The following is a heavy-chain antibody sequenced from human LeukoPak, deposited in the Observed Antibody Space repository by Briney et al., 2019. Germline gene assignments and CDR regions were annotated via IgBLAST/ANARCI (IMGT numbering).Heavy chain of an antibody. CDR1: GFTFSTYS. V-gene: IGHV3-48*02. D-gene: IGHD4-17*01. J-gene: IGHJ4*02. CDR3: TKGETAVTSYLHF. Sequence: GGSLRLSCAASGFTFSTYSMNWVRQAPGNGLAWDSFISTSSSTIYYADSVRGRFTISRDNAKNSLYLQMNSLRDEDTAVYYCTKGETAVTSYLHFWGQGTLVTVSS. CDR2: ISTSSSTI.